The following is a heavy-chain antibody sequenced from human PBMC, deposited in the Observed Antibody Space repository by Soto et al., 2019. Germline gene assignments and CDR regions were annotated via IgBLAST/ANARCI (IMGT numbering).Heavy chain of an antibody. Sequence: QVHFVQSGAEVKKPGASVKVSCKTSGYTFSGHAIHCLRPAPCQRPEWLGWINAGNSKTYYSEKFEGRVTFTRDTVATTVNMELTSLTSEDTAVYYCGRDQSGSGYYVDWSDPWGQGTLVTVSS. J-gene: IGHJ5*02. CDR1: GYTFSGHA. CDR3: GRDQSGSGYYVDWSDP. V-gene: IGHV1-3*01. D-gene: IGHD5-12*01. CDR2: INAGNSKT.